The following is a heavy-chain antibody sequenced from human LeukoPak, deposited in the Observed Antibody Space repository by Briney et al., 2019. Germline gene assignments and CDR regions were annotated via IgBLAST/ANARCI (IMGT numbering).Heavy chain of an antibody. CDR2: ISAYNGNT. D-gene: IGHD2-2*01. CDR3: ARDLLVVVPAAISGSNI. CDR1: GYTFTSYG. J-gene: IGHJ3*02. V-gene: IGHV1-18*01. Sequence: ASVKVSCKASGYTFTSYGISWVRQAPGQGLEWMGWISAYNGNTNYAQKLQGRVTMTTDTSTSTAYMELRSLRSDDTAVYYCARDLLVVVPAAISGSNIWGRGTMVTVSS.